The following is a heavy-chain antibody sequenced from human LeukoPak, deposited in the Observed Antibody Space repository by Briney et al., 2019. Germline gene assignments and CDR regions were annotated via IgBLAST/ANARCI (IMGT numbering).Heavy chain of an antibody. CDR3: ATTVTTLALSRSGSYNWFDP. CDR1: GYTFTTYA. Sequence: GASVKVSCKASGYTFTTYAMNWVRQAPGQGLEWMGWINTNTGNPTYAQGFTGRFVFSLDTSVSTAYLQISSLKAEDTAVYYCATTVTTLALSRSGSYNWFDPWGQGTLVTVSS. V-gene: IGHV7-4-1*02. D-gene: IGHD4-17*01. CDR2: INTNTGNP. J-gene: IGHJ5*02.